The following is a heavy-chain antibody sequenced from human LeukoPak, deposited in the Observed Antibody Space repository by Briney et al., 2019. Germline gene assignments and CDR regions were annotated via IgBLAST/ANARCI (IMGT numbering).Heavy chain of an antibody. CDR1: GGTLSSYA. CDR3: ASLGTPFTYYYGSGSPSGYYYMDV. CDR2: IISIFGTA. V-gene: IGHV1-69*05. D-gene: IGHD3-10*01. Sequence: GASVKVSCKASGGTLSSYANSWVRQAPGQGLEWMGGIISIFGTANYAQKFQGRVTITTDESTSTAYMELSSLRSEDTAVYYCASLGTPFTYYYGSGSPSGYYYMDVWGKGTTVTVSS. J-gene: IGHJ6*03.